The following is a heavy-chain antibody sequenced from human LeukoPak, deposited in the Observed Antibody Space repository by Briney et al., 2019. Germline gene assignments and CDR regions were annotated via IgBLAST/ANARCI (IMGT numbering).Heavy chain of an antibody. CDR1: GGTFSSYA. CDR2: IIPIFGTA. V-gene: IGHV1-69*05. Sequence: SVKVSCKASGGTFSSYAISWVRQAPGQGLEWMGGIIPIFGTANYAQMFQGRVTITTDESTSTAYMELSSLRSEDTAVYYCARGRFGELSTFDCWGQGTLVTVSS. J-gene: IGHJ4*02. CDR3: ARGRFGELSTFDC. D-gene: IGHD3-16*02.